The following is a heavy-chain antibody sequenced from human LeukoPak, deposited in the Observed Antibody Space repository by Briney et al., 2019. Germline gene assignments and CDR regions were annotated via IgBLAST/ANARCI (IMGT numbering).Heavy chain of an antibody. V-gene: IGHV3-23*01. D-gene: IGHD2-21*02. CDR2: ISGSGGST. CDR3: AKETASLYFDY. J-gene: IGHJ4*02. Sequence: GGSLRLSCAASGFTFSTYAMSWVRQAPGKGLEWVSAISGSGGSTSYADSVKGRFTISRDNSKNTLYLQMNSLRADDTAVYYCAKETASLYFDYWGQVTLVTVSS. CDR1: GFTFSTYA.